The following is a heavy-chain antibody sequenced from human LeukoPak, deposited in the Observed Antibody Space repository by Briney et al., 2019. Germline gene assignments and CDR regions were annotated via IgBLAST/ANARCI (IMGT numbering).Heavy chain of an antibody. CDR3: VRVGSVAGSDYLDY. J-gene: IGHJ4*02. CDR2: SRNKAKSYTT. CDR1: GFTFSDHF. D-gene: IGHD6-19*01. V-gene: IGHV3-72*01. Sequence: GGSLRLSCVVSGFTFSDHFLDWVRQAPGKGLEWVGRSRNKAKSYTTEYAASVKGRFTISRDDSKNSLYLQMNSLKTEDTAVYYCVRVGSVAGSDYLDYWGQGTLVTVSS.